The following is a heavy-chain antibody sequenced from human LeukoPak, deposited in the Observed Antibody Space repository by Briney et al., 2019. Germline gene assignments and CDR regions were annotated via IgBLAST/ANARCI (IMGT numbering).Heavy chain of an antibody. J-gene: IGHJ3*02. CDR3: ARGGYGSGSYSYAFDI. D-gene: IGHD3-10*01. Sequence: SVKVSCKASGGTFSSYAISWVRQAPGQGLEWMGGIIPIFGTANYAQKFQGRVTITTDESTSTAYMELSSLRSEDTAVYYCARGGYGSGSYSYAFDIWGQGTMVTVSS. CDR1: GGTFSSYA. CDR2: IIPIFGTA. V-gene: IGHV1-69*05.